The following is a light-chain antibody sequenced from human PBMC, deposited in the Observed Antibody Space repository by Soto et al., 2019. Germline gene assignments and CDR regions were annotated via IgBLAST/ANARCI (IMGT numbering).Light chain of an antibody. J-gene: IGLJ2*01. V-gene: IGLV1-44*01. Sequence: QSVLTQPPSVSGTPGQGVTISCSGSRSNIGGNAVTWYQQVPGTAPKLLIYANDQRPSGISDRFSGSKSSTSASLAISGLQSEDEAAYYCAVWDDNLRGLFGGGTKLTVL. CDR3: AVWDDNLRGL. CDR1: RSNIGGNA. CDR2: AND.